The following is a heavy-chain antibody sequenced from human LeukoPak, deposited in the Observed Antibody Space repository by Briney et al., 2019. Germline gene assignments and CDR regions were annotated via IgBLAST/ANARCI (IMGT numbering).Heavy chain of an antibody. CDR3: AKDWSGGRTGVFDI. J-gene: IGHJ3*02. V-gene: IGHV3-9*01. CDR2: ISWNSGSI. D-gene: IGHD3-10*01. Sequence: GGSLRLSCAASGFTFDDYAMHWVRQAPGKGLEWVSGISWNSGSIGYADSVKGRFTISRDNAKNSLYLQMNSLRAEDTALYYCAKDWSGGRTGVFDIWGQGTMVTVSS. CDR1: GFTFDDYA.